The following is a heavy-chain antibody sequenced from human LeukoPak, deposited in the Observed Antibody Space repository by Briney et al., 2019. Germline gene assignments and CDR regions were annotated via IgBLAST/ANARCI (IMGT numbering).Heavy chain of an antibody. CDR1: GGTFSSYT. CDR2: IIPIFGTA. D-gene: IGHD1-26*01. J-gene: IGHJ4*02. V-gene: IGHV1-69*05. Sequence: VASVKVSCKASGGTFSSYTISWVRQAPGQGLEWMGGIIPIFGTANYAQKFQGRVTITTDESTSTAYMELSSLRSEDTAVYYCARTRHVGYVDYWGQGTLVTVSS. CDR3: ARTRHVGYVDY.